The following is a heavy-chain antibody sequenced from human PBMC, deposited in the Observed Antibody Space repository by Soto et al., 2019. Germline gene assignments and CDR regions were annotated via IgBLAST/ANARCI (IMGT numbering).Heavy chain of an antibody. D-gene: IGHD6-19*01. V-gene: IGHV3-23*01. Sequence: GGSLRLSCEASGFTFSSYAMTWVRHVPGKGLEWVSGISGSGGSTYYTDSVRGRFTISRDNSKNTLYMQMNSLRVEDTAVYYCAKGRSSPTKTVSMDVWGQGTTVTVSS. CDR3: AKGRSSPTKTVSMDV. CDR1: GFTFSSYA. CDR2: ISGSGGST. J-gene: IGHJ6*02.